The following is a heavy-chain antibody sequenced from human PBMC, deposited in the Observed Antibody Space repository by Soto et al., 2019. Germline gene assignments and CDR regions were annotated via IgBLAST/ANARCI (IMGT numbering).Heavy chain of an antibody. Sequence: GGSLRLSCAASGFTFSSYWMSWVRQAPGKGLEWVANIKQDGSEKYYVDSVKGRFTISRDNAKNSLYLQMNSLRAEDTAVYYCASGRGYSYGWFDYWGQGTLVTVSS. V-gene: IGHV3-7*05. J-gene: IGHJ4*02. D-gene: IGHD5-18*01. CDR3: ASGRGYSYGWFDY. CDR1: GFTFSSYW. CDR2: IKQDGSEK.